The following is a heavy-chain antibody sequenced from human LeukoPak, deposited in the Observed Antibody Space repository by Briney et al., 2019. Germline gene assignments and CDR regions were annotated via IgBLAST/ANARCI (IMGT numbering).Heavy chain of an antibody. Sequence: PSETLSLTCTVSGGSIPGYYWNWFRKPAGQGLDWLGGVYSSGVGNYNPSLTSRVTMSVDTSKNRFSLKLTSLTAADTAVYYCAREEFLHEIDSSGYFVYWGQGTLVTVSS. CDR3: AREEFLHEIDSSGYFVY. CDR1: GGSIPGYY. V-gene: IGHV4-4*07. CDR2: VYSSGVG. D-gene: IGHD3-22*01. J-gene: IGHJ4*02.